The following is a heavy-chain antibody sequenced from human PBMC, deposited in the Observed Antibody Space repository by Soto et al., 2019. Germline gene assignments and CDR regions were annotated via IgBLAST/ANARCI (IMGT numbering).Heavy chain of an antibody. J-gene: IGHJ4*02. CDR2: ISYDGSEN. V-gene: IGHV3-30*18. CDR1: GFTFSSFA. CDR3: VKDGTPTYGAADH. Sequence: QVQLVESGGGGIQPGRSLRLSCAASGFTFSSFAMHWVRQAPGEGLDLVALISYDGSENYYTDSVRGRFTISRDNSKNIMYLQMNSMTVEDTAVYYCVKDGTPTYGAADHWGQGTLVTVSS. D-gene: IGHD4-17*01.